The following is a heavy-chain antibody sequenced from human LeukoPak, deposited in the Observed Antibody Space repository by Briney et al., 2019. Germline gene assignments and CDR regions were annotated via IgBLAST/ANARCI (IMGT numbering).Heavy chain of an antibody. D-gene: IGHD6-13*01. CDR2: IYTSGST. Sequence: SETLSLTCTVSGGSISSGSYYWSWMRQPAGKGLEWIGRIYTSGSTNYNPSLKSRVTISVDTSKNQFSLKLSSVTAADTAVYYCASIAAAGTSGDYWGQGTLVTVSS. CDR3: ASIAAAGTSGDY. J-gene: IGHJ4*02. V-gene: IGHV4-61*02. CDR1: GGSISSGSYY.